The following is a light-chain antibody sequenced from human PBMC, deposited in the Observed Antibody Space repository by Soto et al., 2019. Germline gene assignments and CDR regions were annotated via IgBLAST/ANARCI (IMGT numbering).Light chain of an antibody. J-gene: IGKJ1*01. CDR2: GSS. V-gene: IGKV3-20*01. CDR1: QSVSSY. CDR3: QQYDGPPWT. Sequence: EIVMTQSPATLSVSPGERATLSWRASQSVSSYLAWYQQKPGQAPRLLIYGSSSRATGIPDRFSGSGSGTDFTLTISRLGPEDIAVYYCQQYDGPPWTFGQGTKVDIK.